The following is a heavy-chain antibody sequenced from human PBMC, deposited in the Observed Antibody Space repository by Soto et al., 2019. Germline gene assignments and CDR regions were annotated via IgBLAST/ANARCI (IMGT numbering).Heavy chain of an antibody. V-gene: IGHV4-59*02. CDR1: GGSVTSHH. CDR2: TSYTGNT. J-gene: IGHJ6*02. Sequence: PSETLSLTCFVSGGSVTSHHWSWIRQFPGQGLEWIAYTSYTGNTNYNPSLKSRVTISVDTSKNQFSLKLSSVTAADTAVYYCARGGYYDFWSGSRCMDVWGQGTTVTVSS. CDR3: ARGGYYDFWSGSRCMDV. D-gene: IGHD3-3*01.